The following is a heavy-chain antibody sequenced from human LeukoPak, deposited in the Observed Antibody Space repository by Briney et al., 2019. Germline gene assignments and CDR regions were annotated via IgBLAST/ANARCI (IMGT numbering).Heavy chain of an antibody. Sequence: NPSETLSLTCSVSGGSISSSSSYWGWIRQPPGKGLEWIGSIYYSGSSFDNPSLKSRVTMSVDTSKNQFSLKLSSVTAADTAVYYCARDTYYYDSSGYWADYWGQGTLVTASS. CDR2: IYYSGSS. CDR1: GGSISSSSSY. J-gene: IGHJ4*02. V-gene: IGHV4-39*07. CDR3: ARDTYYYDSSGYWADY. D-gene: IGHD3-22*01.